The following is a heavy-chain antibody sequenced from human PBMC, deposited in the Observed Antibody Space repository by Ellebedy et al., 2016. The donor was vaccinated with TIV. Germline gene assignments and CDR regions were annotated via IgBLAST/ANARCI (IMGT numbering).Heavy chain of an antibody. J-gene: IGHJ1*01. CDR1: GFTFSSYA. V-gene: IGHV3-30-3*01. Sequence: GESLKISXAASGFTFSSYAMHWVRQAPGKGLEWVAVISYDGSNKYYADSVKGRFTISRDNSKNTLYLQMNSLRAEDTAVYYCARPPGLWGRPPHEYFQHWGQGTLVTVSS. CDR2: ISYDGSNK. CDR3: ARPPGLWGRPPHEYFQH. D-gene: IGHD3-16*01.